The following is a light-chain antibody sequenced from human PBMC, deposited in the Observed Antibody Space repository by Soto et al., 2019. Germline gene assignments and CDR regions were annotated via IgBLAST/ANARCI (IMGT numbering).Light chain of an antibody. CDR1: QTISSW. Sequence: DIQMTQSPSTLSPPVGDRVTITCRSSQTISSWLSWYQKKPGKDPKLLIYKASTLKSGVPSRFSGSGSGTEFHLTISRLQTDDFATYYCQHYNSYSEAFGHGTKVDI. CDR3: QHYNSYSEA. CDR2: KAS. V-gene: IGKV1-5*03. J-gene: IGKJ1*01.